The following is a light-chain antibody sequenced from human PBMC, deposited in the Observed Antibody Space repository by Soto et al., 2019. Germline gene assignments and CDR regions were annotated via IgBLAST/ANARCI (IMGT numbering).Light chain of an antibody. CDR2: KVS. CDR3: MKGTHLWT. Sequence: DVVMTQSPLSLPVTLGQPASISCRSSQSLVYSYGNTYLSWFQQRPGQSPRRLIYKVSNRDSGVPDRFSGSGSGTDFTLKISRVEAEDVGVYYCMKGTHLWTFGQATKV. CDR1: QSLVYSYGNTY. J-gene: IGKJ1*01. V-gene: IGKV2-30*01.